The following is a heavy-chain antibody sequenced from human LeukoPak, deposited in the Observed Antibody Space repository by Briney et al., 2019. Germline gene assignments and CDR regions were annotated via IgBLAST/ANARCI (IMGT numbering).Heavy chain of an antibody. CDR2: IRYDGSNK. J-gene: IGHJ5*02. D-gene: IGHD5-12*01. Sequence: PGGSLRLSCAASGFTFSGSGMHWVRQAPGKGLEWVAFIRYDGSNKYYADSVKGRFTISRDNSKNTLYLQMNSLRAEDTAVYYCAKANRNPVDIVATDWFDPWGQGTLVTVSS. CDR1: GFTFSGSG. CDR3: AKANRNPVDIVATDWFDP. V-gene: IGHV3-30*02.